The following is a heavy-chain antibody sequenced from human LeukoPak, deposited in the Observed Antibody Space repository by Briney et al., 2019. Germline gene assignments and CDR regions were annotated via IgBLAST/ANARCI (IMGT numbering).Heavy chain of an antibody. V-gene: IGHV1-2*02. J-gene: IGHJ4*02. CDR3: ARGEDLYKTPTLPPHY. D-gene: IGHD1-14*01. Sequence: ASVKVSCKTSGYSFTGYYIHWVRQAPGQGLEWMGWINPNSGGTDYAQKFKGRVTMTRDTSISTVYMELSRLRSDDTAVYYCARGEDLYKTPTLPPHYWGQGTLVTVSS. CDR2: INPNSGGT. CDR1: GYSFTGYY.